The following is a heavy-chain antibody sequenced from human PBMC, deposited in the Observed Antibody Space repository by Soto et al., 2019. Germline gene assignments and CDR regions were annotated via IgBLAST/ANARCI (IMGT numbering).Heavy chain of an antibody. J-gene: IGHJ4*02. CDR1: GGSISSGGYY. Sequence: QVQLQESGPGLVKPSQTLSLTCTVSGGSISSGGYYWSWIRQHPGKGLEWIGYIYYSGSTYYNPSLKSRVPKSVDTSKNHFSMRLSSVTVAGTAVYYCARSYDVAAAGPFDYWGQGTLVTVSS. D-gene: IGHD6-13*01. CDR3: ARSYDVAAAGPFDY. V-gene: IGHV4-31*03. CDR2: IYYSGST.